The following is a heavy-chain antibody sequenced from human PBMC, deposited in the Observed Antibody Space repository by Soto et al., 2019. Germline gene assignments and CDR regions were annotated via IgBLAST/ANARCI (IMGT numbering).Heavy chain of an antibody. J-gene: IGHJ4*02. Sequence: QVQLVQSGAEVKKPGSSVKVSCKASGGTFSSYAISWVRQAPGQGLEWMGGIIPIFGTANYAQKFQGRVTITADDSTSTVYMGLSRLRSEDTAVYYCARGESAALAGPFDYCGQGILVTVSS. CDR3: ARGESAALAGPFDY. D-gene: IGHD6-19*01. CDR1: GGTFSSYA. CDR2: IIPIFGTA. V-gene: IGHV1-69*01.